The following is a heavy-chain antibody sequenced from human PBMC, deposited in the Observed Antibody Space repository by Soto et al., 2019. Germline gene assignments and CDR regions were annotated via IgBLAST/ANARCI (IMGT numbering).Heavy chain of an antibody. CDR2: IYHSGST. V-gene: IGHV4-30-2*01. D-gene: IGHD6-6*01. Sequence: QLQLQESGSGLVKPSQTLSLTCAVSGGSISSGGYSWSWIRQPPGKGLEWIGYIYHSGSTYYNPSIRVRVTLSVDRFKNQFSLKLSSLTAADTAVYYCAGGIAARPLGYWGQGTLGTVSS. CDR3: AGGIAARPLGY. CDR1: GGSISSGGYS. J-gene: IGHJ4*02.